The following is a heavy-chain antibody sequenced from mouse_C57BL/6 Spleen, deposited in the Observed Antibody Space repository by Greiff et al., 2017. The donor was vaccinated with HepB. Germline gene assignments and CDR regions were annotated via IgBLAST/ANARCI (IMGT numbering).Heavy chain of an antibody. J-gene: IGHJ3*01. D-gene: IGHD2-5*01. Sequence: QVQLQQSGPELVKPGASVKISCKASGYAFSSSWMNWVKQGPGKGLEWIGRIYPGDGDTNYNGKFKGKATLTADKSSSTAYMQLSSLTSEDSAVYFCARGGTYYSNSAWFAYWGQGTLVTVSA. CDR2: IYPGDGDT. CDR3: ARGGTYYSNSAWFAY. CDR1: GYAFSSSW. V-gene: IGHV1-82*01.